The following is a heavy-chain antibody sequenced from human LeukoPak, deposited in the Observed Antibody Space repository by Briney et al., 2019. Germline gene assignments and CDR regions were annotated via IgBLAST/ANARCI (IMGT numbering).Heavy chain of an antibody. CDR3: ARPNVAGTDYYYGMDV. V-gene: IGHV3-48*01. CDR2: ITSSSSTL. CDR1: VFTFSSYS. J-gene: IGHJ6*02. Sequence: GWSLSLSCAASVFTFSSYSMNCVRQAPGKGLECVSYITSSSSTLYYAESLKGRFTTSKDNTKSALYLQMTRLTAEDTAVYYCARPNVAGTDYYYGMDVWGQGTTVTVSS. D-gene: IGHD6-19*01.